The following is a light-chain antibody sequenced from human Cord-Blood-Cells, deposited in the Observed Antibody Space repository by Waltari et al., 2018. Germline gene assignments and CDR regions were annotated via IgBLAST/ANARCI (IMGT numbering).Light chain of an antibody. V-gene: IGKV1-8*01. Sequence: ALRMTQSPSSFSASTGARVTNTCRARPGIRSYLAWYQQKPGKPPKLLIYAASTLQSGVPSRFSGSGSGTDFTLTISCLQSEDFATYYCQQYYSYPITFGQGTRLEIK. CDR1: PGIRSY. CDR3: QQYYSYPIT. CDR2: AAS. J-gene: IGKJ5*01.